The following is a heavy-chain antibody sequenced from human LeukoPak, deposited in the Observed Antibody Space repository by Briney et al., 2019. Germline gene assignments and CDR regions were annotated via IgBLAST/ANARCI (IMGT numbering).Heavy chain of an antibody. V-gene: IGHV1-69*04. CDR2: IIPILGIA. CDR3: ARESGVTMIVVVNHFDY. D-gene: IGHD3-22*01. Sequence: SVKVSCKASGGTFSSYPISWVRQAPGQGLEWMGRIIPILGIANYAQKFQGRVTITADKSTSTAYMELSSLRSEDTAVYYCARESGVTMIVVVNHFDYWGQGTLVTVSS. CDR1: GGTFSSYP. J-gene: IGHJ4*02.